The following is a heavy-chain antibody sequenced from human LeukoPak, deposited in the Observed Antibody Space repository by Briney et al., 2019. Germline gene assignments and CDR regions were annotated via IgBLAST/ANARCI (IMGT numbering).Heavy chain of an antibody. CDR3: ARAASEGYDYYCYYMDV. V-gene: IGHV1-8*02. CDR2: MNPNGGNT. Sequence: GASAKVSCKASGGTFSSYAINWVRQATGQGLEWMGWMNPNGGNTDYAQKFQGRVTMTRNTSISTAYMELSSLRSEDTAVYYCARAASEGYDYYCYYMDVWGKGTTVTVSS. D-gene: IGHD5-12*01. J-gene: IGHJ6*03. CDR1: GGTFSSYA.